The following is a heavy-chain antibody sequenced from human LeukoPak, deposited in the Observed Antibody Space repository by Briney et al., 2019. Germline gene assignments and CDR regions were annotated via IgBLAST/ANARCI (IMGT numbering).Heavy chain of an antibody. CDR3: STEDKYCTGANCGVF. CDR1: GYTLTEYY. Sequence: ASVKVSCKASGYTLTEYYIHWVRQAPGQGLEWMGFIIPDSGGTTYQQNFQGRVTMTRDTSISTFYMELSSLRPADTAVYYCSTEDKYCTGANCGVFWGQGTLVTVSS. V-gene: IGHV1-2*02. J-gene: IGHJ4*02. CDR2: IIPDSGGT. D-gene: IGHD2-8*02.